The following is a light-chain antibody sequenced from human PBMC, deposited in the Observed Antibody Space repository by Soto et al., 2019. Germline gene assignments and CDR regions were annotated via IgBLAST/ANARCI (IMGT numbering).Light chain of an antibody. CDR3: TSFTTADTHV. V-gene: IGLV2-14*03. Sequence: QSALTQPASVSGSPRQSITVSCIGTSSDIASYDYVSWYQQHPGKVPKLMIYDVSNRPSGVSNRFSGSKSGNTASLTISGLQAEDEADYYCTSFTTADTHVFGTGTKVTVL. CDR2: DVS. J-gene: IGLJ1*01. CDR1: SSDIASYDY.